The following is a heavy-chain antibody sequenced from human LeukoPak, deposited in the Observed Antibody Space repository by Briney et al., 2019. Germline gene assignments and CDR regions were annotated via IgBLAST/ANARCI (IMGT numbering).Heavy chain of an antibody. J-gene: IGHJ4*02. Sequence: GGSLRLSCAASGFTFSIYAMSWVRQAPGKGLEWVSAISNNGGYTYYADSVQGRFTISRDNSKSTLCLQMNSLRAEDTAVYYCAKQLGYCSDGSCYFPYWGQGTLVTVSS. CDR3: AKQLGYCSDGSCYFPY. CDR1: GFTFSIYA. CDR2: ISNNGGYT. D-gene: IGHD2-15*01. V-gene: IGHV3-23*01.